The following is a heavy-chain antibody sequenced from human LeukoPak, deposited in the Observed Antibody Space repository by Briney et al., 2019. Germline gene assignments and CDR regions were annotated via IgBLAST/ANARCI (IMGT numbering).Heavy chain of an antibody. J-gene: IGHJ4*02. V-gene: IGHV1-2*02. CDR3: ASGHCSSTSCRGFDY. Sequence: GASVKVSCKASGYTFTGYYMHWVRQAPGQGLEWMGWINPNSGGTNYAQKFQGRVTMTRDTSINTAYMELSRLRSDDTAVYYCASGHCSSTSCRGFDYWGQGTLVTVSS. CDR2: INPNSGGT. D-gene: IGHD2-2*01. CDR1: GYTFTGYY.